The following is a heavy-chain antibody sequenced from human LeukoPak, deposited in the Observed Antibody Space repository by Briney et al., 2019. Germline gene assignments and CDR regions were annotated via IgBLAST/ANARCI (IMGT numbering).Heavy chain of an antibody. CDR2: ISDSGT. J-gene: IGHJ4*02. V-gene: IGHV3-23*01. Sequence: GGSLKLSCAASGFTFSSYAMSWVRQAPGKGLEWVSAISDSGTYYADSVKGRFTISRDNSKNTLYLQMNSLRAEDTAVYYCVTPTMVVTPVYWGQGTLVTVSS. D-gene: IGHD4-23*01. CDR3: VTPTMVVTPVY. CDR1: GFTFSSYA.